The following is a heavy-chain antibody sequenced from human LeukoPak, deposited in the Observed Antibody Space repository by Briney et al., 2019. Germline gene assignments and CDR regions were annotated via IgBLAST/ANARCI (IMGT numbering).Heavy chain of an antibody. D-gene: IGHD5-12*01. CDR3: ARVGYSGYDYDY. CDR2: ISGSGDST. CDR1: GFTFSSHA. J-gene: IGHJ4*02. V-gene: IGHV3-23*01. Sequence: GGSLRLSCAASGFTFSSHAMSWVRQAPGKGLEWVSVISGSGDSTYYADSVEGRCTISRDNSKDALYLQMNSLRAEDTAVYYCARVGYSGYDYDYWGQGTLVTVSS.